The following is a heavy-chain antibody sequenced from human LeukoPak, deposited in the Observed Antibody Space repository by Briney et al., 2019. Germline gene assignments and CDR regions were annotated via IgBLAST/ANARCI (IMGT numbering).Heavy chain of an antibody. CDR2: ISGSGGST. Sequence: PGGSLRLSCAASGFTFSSYAMSWVRQAPGKGLEWVSAISGSGGSTYYADSVKGRFTISRDNAENSLYLQMNSLRAEDTAVYYCARVQLGYCSSTSCSFDYWGQGTLVTVSS. J-gene: IGHJ4*02. CDR1: GFTFSSYA. CDR3: ARVQLGYCSSTSCSFDY. D-gene: IGHD2-2*01. V-gene: IGHV3-23*01.